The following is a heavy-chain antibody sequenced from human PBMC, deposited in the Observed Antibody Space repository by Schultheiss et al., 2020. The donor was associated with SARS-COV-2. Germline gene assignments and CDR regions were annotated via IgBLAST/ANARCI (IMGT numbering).Heavy chain of an antibody. CDR3: ARTIGELWLLGFGYWYFDR. V-gene: IGHV2-70*11. CDR1: GFSLSTSGMC. Sequence: SGPTLVKPTQTLTLTCTFSGFSLSTSGMCVSWIRQPPGKALEWLARIDWDDDKYYSTSLKTRLTISKDTSKNQVVLTMTNMDPVDTATYYCARTIGELWLLGFGYWYFDRWGRGTLVTVAS. CDR2: IDWDDDK. J-gene: IGHJ2*01. D-gene: IGHD5-18*01.